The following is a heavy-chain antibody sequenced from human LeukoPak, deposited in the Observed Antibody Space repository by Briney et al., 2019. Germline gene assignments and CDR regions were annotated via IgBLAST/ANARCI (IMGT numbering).Heavy chain of an antibody. J-gene: IGHJ2*01. CDR1: GYSISSGYY. V-gene: IGHV4-38-2*02. CDR3: AKYLAGRQLPRGGLGGYWYIDL. CDR2: SFHCGST. D-gene: IGHD6-6*01. Sequence: SSETLSLTCTVSGYSISSGYYWGWIRHPPRKGLEGIGGSFHCGSTHYNPSHKTRVTISVATSKNQSSLKLTSVAAADTAVYYSAKYLAGRQLPRGGLGGYWYIDLWGRGTLVTVSS.